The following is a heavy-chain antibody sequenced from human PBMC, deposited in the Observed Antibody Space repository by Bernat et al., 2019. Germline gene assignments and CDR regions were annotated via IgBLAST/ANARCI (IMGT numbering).Heavy chain of an antibody. CDR3: ARGILDVHYYYYYMDV. V-gene: IGHV4-59*01. CDR1: GGSIISYY. J-gene: IGHJ6*03. Sequence: QVQLQESGPGLVKPSETLSLTCTVSGGSIISYYWSWIRQPPGKGLEWIGYIYYSGSTNYNPSLKSRVTISVDTSKNQFSLKLSSVTAADTAVYYCARGILDVHYYYYYMDVWGRGTTVTVSS. D-gene: IGHD3/OR15-3a*01. CDR2: IYYSGST.